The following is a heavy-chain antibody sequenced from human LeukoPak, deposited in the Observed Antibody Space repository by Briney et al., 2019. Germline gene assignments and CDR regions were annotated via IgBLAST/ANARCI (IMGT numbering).Heavy chain of an antibody. Sequence: SETLSLTCAVSGGSISGTNWWSWVRQPPGKGLEWIGEIYHSGSTNYNPSLKSRVTISVDKSKNQFSLKLTSVTAADTAVYYCARNYGDNNFDYWGQGTLVTVFS. CDR1: GGSISGTNW. D-gene: IGHD4-17*01. V-gene: IGHV4-4*02. CDR3: ARNYGDNNFDY. CDR2: IYHSGST. J-gene: IGHJ4*02.